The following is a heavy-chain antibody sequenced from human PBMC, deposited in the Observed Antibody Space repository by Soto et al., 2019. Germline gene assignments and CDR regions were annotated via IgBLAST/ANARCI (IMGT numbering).Heavy chain of an antibody. CDR2: IYYSGST. CDR3: ARYCSSTTCHEAAFDY. D-gene: IGHD2-2*01. Sequence: SETLSLTCTVSGCSISSGDYYWSWIRQPPGKGLEWIGYIYYSGSTYYNPSPKSRVTISVDTSKNQFSLKLSFVTAADTAVYYCARYCSSTTCHEAAFDYWGQGTLVTVSS. J-gene: IGHJ4*02. CDR1: GCSISSGDYY. V-gene: IGHV4-30-4*01.